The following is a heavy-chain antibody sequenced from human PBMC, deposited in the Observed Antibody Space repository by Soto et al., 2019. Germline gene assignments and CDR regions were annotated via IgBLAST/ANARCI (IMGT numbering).Heavy chain of an antibody. CDR3: ARELTSYGSVDWFDP. J-gene: IGHJ5*02. CDR1: GGSINNYY. D-gene: IGHD5-18*01. CDR2: IQTSGST. Sequence: SETLSLTCTVSGGSINNYYWGWIRQSAGKGLEWIGRIQTSGSTNYNPSLKSRVTMSIDTSKNQFSLKLNSVTAADTAVYYCARELTSYGSVDWFDPWGQGTLVTVS. V-gene: IGHV4-4*07.